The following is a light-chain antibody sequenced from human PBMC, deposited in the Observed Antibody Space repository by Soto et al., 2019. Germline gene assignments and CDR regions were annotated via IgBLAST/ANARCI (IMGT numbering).Light chain of an antibody. CDR3: QRRTNWPLT. Sequence: EIVLTQSPSTLSLSPGERAALSCRASQSVSNSLAWYQQKPGQAPRLLINDASNRATGIPARFSGSGSGTDFTLTISSLEPEDFAVYYCQRRTNWPLTFGGGTKVDIK. V-gene: IGKV3-11*01. CDR1: QSVSNS. J-gene: IGKJ4*01. CDR2: DAS.